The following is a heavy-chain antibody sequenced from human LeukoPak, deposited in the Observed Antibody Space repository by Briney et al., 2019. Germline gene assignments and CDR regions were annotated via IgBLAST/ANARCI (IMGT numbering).Heavy chain of an antibody. CDR2: MHYGGSP. V-gene: IGHV4-30-4*01. J-gene: IGHJ4*02. Sequence: SETLSLTCTVSGGSISSGDYVWTWIRQPPGKGLEWIGRMHYGGSPSYNPSLQSRVTISADTSKNQFSLNLYSVTAADTAVYYCTRGLPTDKIDYWGQGTLVTVSS. CDR3: TRGLPTDKIDY. D-gene: IGHD4-17*01. CDR1: GGSISSGDYV.